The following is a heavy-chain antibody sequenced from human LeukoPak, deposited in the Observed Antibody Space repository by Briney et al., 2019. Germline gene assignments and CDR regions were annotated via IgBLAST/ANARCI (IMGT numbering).Heavy chain of an antibody. CDR1: GFTFSSYA. V-gene: IGHV3-23*01. J-gene: IGHJ4*02. CDR3: AKVTLPDYPYYFDY. D-gene: IGHD5-12*01. CDR2: ISGSGGST. Sequence: TGGSLRLSCAASGFTFSSYAMRWVRQARGKGLEWVSAISGSGGSTYYADSVKGRFTISRDNSKNTLYLQMNSLRAEDTAVYYCAKVTLPDYPYYFDYWGQGTLVTVSS.